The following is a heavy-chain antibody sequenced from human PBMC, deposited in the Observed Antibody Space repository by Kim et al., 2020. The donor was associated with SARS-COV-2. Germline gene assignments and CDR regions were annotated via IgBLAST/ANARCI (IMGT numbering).Heavy chain of an antibody. Sequence: SQTLSLTCAISGDSVSSNSAACNWIRQSPSRGIEWLGRTYYRSKWYNDYAVSVKRRITINPDTSKNQFSLQLNSVTPEDTAVYYCARDLSPLLSSTSCYCWAFDIWGQGTMVTVSS. V-gene: IGHV6-1*01. CDR2: TYYRSKWYN. J-gene: IGHJ3*02. CDR3: ARDLSPLLSSTSCYCWAFDI. D-gene: IGHD2-2*01. CDR1: GDSVSSNSAA.